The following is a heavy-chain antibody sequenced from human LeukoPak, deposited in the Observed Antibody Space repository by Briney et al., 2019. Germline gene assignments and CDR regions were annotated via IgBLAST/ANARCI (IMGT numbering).Heavy chain of an antibody. D-gene: IGHD3-10*01. CDR1: GFTFSSYA. CDR2: IKQDGSEK. J-gene: IGHJ4*02. CDR3: ARDGFATGSHDY. Sequence: PGGSLRLSCAASGFTFSSYAMSWVRQAPGKGLEWVANIKQDGSEKYYVDSVRGRFTISRDNAKNSLQLQMSSLRAEDTALYYCARDGFATGSHDYWGQGTLVTVSS. V-gene: IGHV3-7*01.